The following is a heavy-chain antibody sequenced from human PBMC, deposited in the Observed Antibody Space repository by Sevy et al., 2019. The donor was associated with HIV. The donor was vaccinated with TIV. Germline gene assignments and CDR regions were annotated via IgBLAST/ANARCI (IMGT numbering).Heavy chain of an antibody. J-gene: IGHJ3*02. CDR2: IRSKAYGGTT. CDR1: GFTFGDYA. CDR3: TREEGMYCSSTSCSDAFDI. Sequence: GGSLRLSCTASGFTFGDYAMSWFRQAPGKGLEWVGFIRSKAYGGTTEYAASVKGRFTISSVDSNSIAYLQMNSLKTEEAAVYYCTREEGMYCSSTSCSDAFDIWGQGTMVTVSS. D-gene: IGHD2-2*01. V-gene: IGHV3-49*03.